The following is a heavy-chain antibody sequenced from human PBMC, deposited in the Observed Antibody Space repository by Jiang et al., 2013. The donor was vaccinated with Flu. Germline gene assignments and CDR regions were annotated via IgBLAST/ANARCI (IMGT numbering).Heavy chain of an antibody. CDR2: INHSGST. Sequence: GSGLVKPSETLSLTCAVYGGSFSGYYWSWIRQPPGKGLEWIGEINHSGSTNYNPSLKSRVTISVDTSKNQFSLKLSSVTAADTAVYYCARWDSGYDSFDYWGQGTLVTVSS. J-gene: IGHJ4*02. CDR3: ARWDSGYDSFDY. CDR1: GGSFSGYY. V-gene: IGHV4-34*01. D-gene: IGHD5-12*01.